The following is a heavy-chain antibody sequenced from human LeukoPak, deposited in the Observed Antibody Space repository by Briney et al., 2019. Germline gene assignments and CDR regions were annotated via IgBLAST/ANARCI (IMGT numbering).Heavy chain of an antibody. CDR1: GYTFTRYS. CDR2: FNPNSGGT. V-gene: IGHV1-2*02. J-gene: IGHJ4*02. Sequence: ASVKVSCKASGYTFTRYSKHWVRQAPGHGLEWMGWFNPNSGGTNYAQKFQDRVTMTRDTSINTAYMHLSRLRFDATAVYYGARGGGTISGVVDYWGQGTLVTVSS. D-gene: IGHD3-3*01. CDR3: ARGGGTISGVVDY.